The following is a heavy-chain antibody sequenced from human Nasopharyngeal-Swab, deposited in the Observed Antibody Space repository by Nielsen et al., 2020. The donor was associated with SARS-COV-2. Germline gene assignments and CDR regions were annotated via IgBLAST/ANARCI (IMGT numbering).Heavy chain of an antibody. CDR1: GLTVHTTW. V-gene: IGHV3-74*01. D-gene: IGHD3-10*01. J-gene: IGHJ4*02. CDR2: INGDGSET. Sequence: GESLKISCAASGLTVHTTWMHWVRQAPGQGLVWVARINGDGSETAYADFVKGRFTISKDSAKNTLYLQMSSLRVEDTAVYYCARSLGAEVLAVEHYWGQGTPVTVSS. CDR3: ARSLGAEVLAVEHY.